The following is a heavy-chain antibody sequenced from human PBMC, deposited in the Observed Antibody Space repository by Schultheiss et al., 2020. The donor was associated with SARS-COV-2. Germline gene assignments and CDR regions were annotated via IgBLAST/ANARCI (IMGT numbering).Heavy chain of an antibody. CDR1: GFTFNTYA. D-gene: IGHD3-3*01. CDR3: AKGNYDFWSGYVGPHYFEY. J-gene: IGHJ4*02. Sequence: GGSLRLSCAASGFTFNTYAMNWVRQAPGKGLEWVSSISGSGGSTYYADSVKGRFTISRDNSKNTVYLQMNSLGAEDTAVYYCAKGNYDFWSGYVGPHYFEYWGQGTLVTVSS. V-gene: IGHV3-23*01. CDR2: ISGSGGST.